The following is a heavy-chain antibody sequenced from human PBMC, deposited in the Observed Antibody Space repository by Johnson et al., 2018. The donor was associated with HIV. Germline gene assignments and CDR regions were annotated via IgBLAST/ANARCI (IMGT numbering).Heavy chain of an antibody. D-gene: IGHD6-19*01. Sequence: VQLVESGGVLVQPGRSHKLSCAASGFTFDDYAMHWVRQAPGKGLEWVSGISWDSGNIGYAASVKGRFTISRDNAKNSLYLQINSLRAEDTALYYCAKADSSGWYAGAFDLWGQGTMVTVSS. CDR1: GFTFDDYA. CDR3: AKADSSGWYAGAFDL. V-gene: IGHV3-9*01. J-gene: IGHJ3*01. CDR2: ISWDSGNI.